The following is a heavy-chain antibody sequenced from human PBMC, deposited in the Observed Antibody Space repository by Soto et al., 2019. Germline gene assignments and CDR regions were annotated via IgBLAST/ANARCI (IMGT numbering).Heavy chain of an antibody. Sequence: GGSLRLSCAASGFTFSSYWMHWVRQAPGKGLVWVSRINSDGSSTSYADSVKGRFTISRDNAKNTLYLQMSSLRAEGTAVYYCARALDGYNPYYFDYWGQGTLVTVSS. CDR3: ARALDGYNPYYFDY. CDR1: GFTFSSYW. CDR2: INSDGSST. V-gene: IGHV3-74*01. D-gene: IGHD5-12*01. J-gene: IGHJ4*02.